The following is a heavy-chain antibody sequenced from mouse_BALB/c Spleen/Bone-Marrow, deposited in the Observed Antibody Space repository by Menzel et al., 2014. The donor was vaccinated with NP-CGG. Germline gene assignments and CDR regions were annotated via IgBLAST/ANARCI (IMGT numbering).Heavy chain of an antibody. CDR2: IRGGGST. Sequence: VKLVESGPGLVAPSQSLSITCTVSGFSLTDYGVTWIRQPPGKGLKWLGEIRGGGSTYYNSALNSKLSISKDNSKSQVFLKMNSLQTYDTTMYYYGKHTETVVGGIMDYWGQGTSVTVSS. CDR1: GFSLTDYG. V-gene: IGHV2-6-5*01. J-gene: IGHJ4*01. CDR3: GKHTETVVGGIMDY. D-gene: IGHD1-1*01.